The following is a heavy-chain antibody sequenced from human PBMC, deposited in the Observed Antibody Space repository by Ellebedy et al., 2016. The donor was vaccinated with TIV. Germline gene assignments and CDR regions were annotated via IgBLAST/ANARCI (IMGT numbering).Heavy chain of an antibody. CDR3: ARWYGSGTYYLDP. CDR2: IKEDGSEK. CDR1: GFTFSSYW. J-gene: IGHJ5*01. Sequence: GESLKISCAASGFTFSSYWMSWVRQAPGKGLEWVANIKEDGSEKNYVDSVKGRFTISRDSAKNTLYLQMNSLRAEDTALYYCARWYGSGTYYLDPWGQGTLVTVSS. V-gene: IGHV3-7*01. D-gene: IGHD3-10*01.